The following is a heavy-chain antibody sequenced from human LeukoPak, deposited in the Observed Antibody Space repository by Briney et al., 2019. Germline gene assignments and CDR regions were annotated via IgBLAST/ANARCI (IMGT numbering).Heavy chain of an antibody. Sequence: GGSLRLSCAASGFTVSSNYTSWVRQAPGKGLEWVSAIYSGGSTYYADSVKGRFTISRDNSKNTLYLQMNSLRAEDTAVYYCARDLDDSSGYYHYGMDVWGQGTTVTVSS. CDR3: ARDLDDSSGYYHYGMDV. CDR2: IYSGGST. V-gene: IGHV3-53*01. CDR1: GFTVSSNY. J-gene: IGHJ6*02. D-gene: IGHD3-22*01.